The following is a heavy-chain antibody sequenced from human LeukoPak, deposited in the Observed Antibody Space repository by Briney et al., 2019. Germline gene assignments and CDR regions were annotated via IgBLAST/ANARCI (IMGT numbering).Heavy chain of an antibody. CDR3: ARDLAYSSGWTHFDY. Sequence: GGSLRLSCAASGFTFSSYAMHWVRQAPGKGLEWVAVISYDGSNKYYADSVKGRFTISRDNSKNTLYLQMNSLRAEDTAVYYCARDLAYSSGWTHFDYWGQVTLVTVSS. V-gene: IGHV3-30-3*01. CDR2: ISYDGSNK. CDR1: GFTFSSYA. J-gene: IGHJ4*02. D-gene: IGHD6-19*01.